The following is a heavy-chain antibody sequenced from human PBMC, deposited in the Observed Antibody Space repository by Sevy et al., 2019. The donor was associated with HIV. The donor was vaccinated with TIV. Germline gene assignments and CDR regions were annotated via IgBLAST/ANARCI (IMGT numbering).Heavy chain of an antibody. CDR1: GFSFSRSP. D-gene: IGHD3-16*02. CDR2: MSYNGNKK. V-gene: IGHV3-30*04. J-gene: IGHJ6*02. CDR3: AREGVLMAGAIVSYGMDV. Sequence: GGSLRLSCAASGFSFSRSPMHWVRQAPGKGLEWVAVMSYNGNKKYNGDSVKGRFTISRDDSKNTLYLQMNSLRAEDTAVYYCAREGVLMAGAIVSYGMDVWGQGTTVTVSS.